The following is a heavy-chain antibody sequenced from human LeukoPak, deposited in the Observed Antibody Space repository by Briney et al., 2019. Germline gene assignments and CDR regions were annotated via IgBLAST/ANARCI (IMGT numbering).Heavy chain of an antibody. V-gene: IGHV3-23*01. CDR3: ANHHIAGGYHYGYFDY. CDR2: ISGSGGST. Sequence: GGSLRLSCAASGFTFSSYAMSWVRQAPGKGPEWVSAISGSGGSTYYADPVKGRFTISRDNSKNTLYLQMSSLRDEDTAVYYCANHHIAGGYHYGYFDYWGQGTLVTVSS. CDR1: GFTFSSYA. J-gene: IGHJ4*02. D-gene: IGHD5-18*01.